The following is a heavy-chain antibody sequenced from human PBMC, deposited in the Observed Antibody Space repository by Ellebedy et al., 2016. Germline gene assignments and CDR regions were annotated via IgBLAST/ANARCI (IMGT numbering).Heavy chain of an antibody. J-gene: IGHJ4*02. CDR1: GSSFTNYW. CDR2: IYPGDSDT. CDR3: ARGGSGGSRSYYFDY. D-gene: IGHD2-8*02. V-gene: IGHV5-51*01. Sequence: GESLKISCKASGSSFTNYWIGWVRQMPGKGLEWMGIIYPGDSDTRYSPSFQGQVTISADKSISTAYLQWSSLKASDTAMYYCARGGSGGSRSYYFDYWGQGTLVTVSS.